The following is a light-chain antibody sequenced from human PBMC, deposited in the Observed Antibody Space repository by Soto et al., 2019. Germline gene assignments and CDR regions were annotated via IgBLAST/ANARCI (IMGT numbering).Light chain of an antibody. V-gene: IGLV2-8*01. Sequence: QSALTQPPSASGSPGQSVTISCTGTSSDVGAYNYVSWYQQYTGKAPKLMIYDVSNRPSGVPDRFSGSKSGNTASLTVSGLRADDEAVYYCSSYGGGDTFHLIFGGGTKLTVL. J-gene: IGLJ2*01. CDR3: SSYGGGDTFHLI. CDR1: SSDVGAYNY. CDR2: DVS.